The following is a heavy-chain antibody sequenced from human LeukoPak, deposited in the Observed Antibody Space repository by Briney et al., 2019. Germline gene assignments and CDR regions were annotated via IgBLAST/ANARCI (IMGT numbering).Heavy chain of an antibody. D-gene: IGHD3-3*01. J-gene: IGHJ6*02. CDR1: GGSISSGGYY. Sequence: PSETLSLTCTVSGGSISSGGYYWSWIRQHPGKGLEWIGYIYYSGSTYYNPSLKSRVTISVDTSKNRFSLKLSSVTAADTAVYYCARVVRFLEWSYGMDVWGQGTTVTVSS. CDR2: IYYSGST. CDR3: ARVVRFLEWSYGMDV. V-gene: IGHV4-31*03.